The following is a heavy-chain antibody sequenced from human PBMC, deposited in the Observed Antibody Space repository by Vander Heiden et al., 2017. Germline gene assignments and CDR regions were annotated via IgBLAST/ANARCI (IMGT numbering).Heavy chain of an antibody. D-gene: IGHD3-22*01. J-gene: IGHJ4*02. Sequence: EVQLVESGGGLVKPGGSLKLSCAASGCTCRGSAMHWVRQASGKGLEWVCRIRSKANSYATAYAASVKGRFTISRDDSKNTAYLQMNSLKTEDTAVYYCTRHPTHDSSGPDWGQGTLVTVSS. CDR3: TRHPTHDSSGPD. CDR1: GCTCRGSA. CDR2: IRSKANSYAT. V-gene: IGHV3-73*02.